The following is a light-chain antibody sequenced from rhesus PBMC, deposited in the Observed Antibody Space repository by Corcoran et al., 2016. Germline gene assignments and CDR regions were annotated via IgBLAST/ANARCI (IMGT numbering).Light chain of an antibody. Sequence: EIVMTQSPATLSLSPGERATLSCRASQSVSRYVAWYQQKPEQAPRLLIYGASSWATGIPERFSGSGSGTDFTLTISSLGPEDFAVYYCQQYSNWPLTFGGGTKVEIK. V-gene: IGKV3S9*01. CDR1: QSVSRY. CDR3: QQYSNWPLT. CDR2: GAS. J-gene: IGKJ4*01.